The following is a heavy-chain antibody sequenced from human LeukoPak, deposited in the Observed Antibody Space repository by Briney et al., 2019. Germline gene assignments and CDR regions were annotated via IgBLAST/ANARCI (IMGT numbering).Heavy chain of an antibody. D-gene: IGHD3-3*01. CDR2: IYSGGST. J-gene: IGHJ4*02. V-gene: IGHV3-66*02. CDR1: GFTVSSNY. CDR3: TRVHSFWSGSPQDS. Sequence: GGSLRLSCAASGFTVSSNYMSWVRQAPGKGLEWVAVIYSGGSTYYADSVKGRFTISSDNSKNTLYLQMNSLRAEDTAEYYCTRVHSFWSGSPQDSWGQGTLVTVSS.